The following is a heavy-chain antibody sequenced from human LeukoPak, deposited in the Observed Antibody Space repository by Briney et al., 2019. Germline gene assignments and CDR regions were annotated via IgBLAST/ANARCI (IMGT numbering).Heavy chain of an antibody. CDR1: EFTFSSYS. J-gene: IGHJ4*02. CDR2: ISSSSSYI. CDR3: ARDGKPEFDY. D-gene: IGHD1-14*01. Sequence: PGGSLRLSCAASEFTFSSYSMNWVRQAPGKGLEWVSSISSSSSYIYYADSVKGRFTISRDNAKNSLYLQMNSLRAEDTAVYYCARDGKPEFDYWGQGTLVTVSS. V-gene: IGHV3-21*01.